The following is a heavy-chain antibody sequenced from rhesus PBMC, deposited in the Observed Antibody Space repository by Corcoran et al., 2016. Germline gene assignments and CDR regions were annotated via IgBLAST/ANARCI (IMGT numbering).Heavy chain of an antibody. Sequence: EVQLVETGGGLVQPGGSLKLSCTASGFTCRTYGMNWVRQAPGKRLEWVSTMSATGGNTYYADSVKGRFTISRDNSKNTLSLQMNSLRTEDTAVYFCAKDHGGRYPEDWGQGVLVTVSS. CDR1: GFTCRTYG. D-gene: IGHD4-29*01. J-gene: IGHJ4*01. V-gene: IGHV3S5*01. CDR2: MSATGGNT. CDR3: AKDHGGRYPED.